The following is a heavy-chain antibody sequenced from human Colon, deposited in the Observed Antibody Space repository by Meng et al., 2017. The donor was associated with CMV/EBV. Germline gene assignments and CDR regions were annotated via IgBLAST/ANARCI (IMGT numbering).Heavy chain of an antibody. J-gene: IGHJ4*02. CDR3: VRGRVVGGG. V-gene: IGHV1-8*01. CDR1: GYSFTMYD. Sequence: ASVKVSCKTSGYSFTMYDIYWVRQASGQGLEWMGWMNPDSGHTAYAQKFQGRITMTRDTSVTTAYLEITRLRSDDTAVYYCVRGRVVGGGWGQGTLVTVSS. CDR2: MNPDSGHT. D-gene: IGHD2-21*01.